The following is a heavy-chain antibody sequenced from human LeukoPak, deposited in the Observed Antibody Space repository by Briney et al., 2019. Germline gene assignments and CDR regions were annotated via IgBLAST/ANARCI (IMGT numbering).Heavy chain of an antibody. V-gene: IGHV4-4*07. Sequence: SETLSLTCSVSGASLTIYYWNWIREPAAKGLEWIGRYASGTTTHNPSLKSQFSMSIDTSKNQISLKLTSVTAADTAVYYCATGDHSFDNWGQGTLVTV. J-gene: IGHJ4*02. CDR2: YASGTT. CDR1: GASLTIYY. CDR3: ATGDHSFDN. D-gene: IGHD7-27*01.